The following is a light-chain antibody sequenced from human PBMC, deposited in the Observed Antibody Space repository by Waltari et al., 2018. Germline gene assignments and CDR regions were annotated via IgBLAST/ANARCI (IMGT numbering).Light chain of an antibody. CDR2: EVS. CDR1: QSLLDSNGKPY. Sequence: EIVMTQTPLSLSVTPGQTAYIFCKSSQSLLDSNGKPYLYWYLQKPGQPPQLLIYEVSNRFPGVPDRFSGSGTGTDFALKISRVEAEDVGVYYCMQSIELPRTFGQGTKVEIK. CDR3: MQSIELPRT. V-gene: IGKV2D-29*01. J-gene: IGKJ1*01.